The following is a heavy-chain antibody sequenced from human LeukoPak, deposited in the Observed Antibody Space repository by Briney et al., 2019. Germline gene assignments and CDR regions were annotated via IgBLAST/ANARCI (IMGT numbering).Heavy chain of an antibody. D-gene: IGHD3-22*01. Sequence: SETLSLTCTVSGGSISSYYWSWIRQPPGKGLEWIGYIYYSGSTNYNPSLKSRVTISVDTSKNQFSLKLSSVTAADTAVYYCARLADGSSDYWGQGTLVTVSS. V-gene: IGHV4-59*08. J-gene: IGHJ4*02. CDR2: IYYSGST. CDR1: GGSISSYY. CDR3: ARLADGSSDY.